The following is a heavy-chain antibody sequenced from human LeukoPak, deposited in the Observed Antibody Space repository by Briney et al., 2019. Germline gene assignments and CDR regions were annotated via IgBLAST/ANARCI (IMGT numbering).Heavy chain of an antibody. D-gene: IGHD6-19*01. Sequence: ASVKVSCKASGYTFTSYGISWVRQAPGQGLEWMGWISAYNGNTNYAQKLQGRVTMTTDTSTSTAYMELRSLRSDDTAVYYCAKAHVSGWLTVSNFDYWGQGTLVTVSS. CDR1: GYTFTSYG. CDR2: ISAYNGNT. J-gene: IGHJ4*02. V-gene: IGHV1-18*01. CDR3: AKAHVSGWLTVSNFDY.